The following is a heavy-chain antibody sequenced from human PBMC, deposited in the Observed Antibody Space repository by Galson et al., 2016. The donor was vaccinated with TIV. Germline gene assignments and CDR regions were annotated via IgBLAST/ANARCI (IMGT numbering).Heavy chain of an antibody. V-gene: IGHV3-30*02. CDR2: IRYDGSRR. CDR1: GFTFSSFG. D-gene: IGHD2-15*01. Sequence: LRLSCAASGFTFSSFGMHWVRQAPGKGLEWVALIRYDGSRRYYADSAKGRFTISRDDSKNTLYLQMNGLRRDDSAVYYCASGVVAHTYYFYGKDVWGQGTTVTVSS. J-gene: IGHJ6*02. CDR3: ASGVVAHTYYFYGKDV.